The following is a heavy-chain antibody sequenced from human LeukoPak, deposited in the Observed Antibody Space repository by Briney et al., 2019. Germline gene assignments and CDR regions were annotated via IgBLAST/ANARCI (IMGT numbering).Heavy chain of an antibody. V-gene: IGHV4-61*02. D-gene: IGHD3-22*01. CDR1: GGSISSGSYY. Sequence: SQTLSLTCTVSGGSISSGSYYWRWIRQPAGKGLEWIGRIYTSGSTNYNPSLKSRVTISVDTSKNQFSLKLSSVTAADTAVYYCARGPRVTMMEGWFDPWGQGTLVTVSS. CDR3: ARGPRVTMMEGWFDP. CDR2: IYTSGST. J-gene: IGHJ5*02.